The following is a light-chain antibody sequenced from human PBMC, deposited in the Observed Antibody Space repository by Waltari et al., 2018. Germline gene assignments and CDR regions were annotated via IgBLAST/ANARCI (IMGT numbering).Light chain of an antibody. Sequence: EIVLTQSPGTLSLSPGERATLSCRASQSISRYLVWYQQKPGQAPRLLIYDASNRVTGTPARFSGSGSGTDFTLTISNLEPEDFAVYYCQHRDNWPLTLGGGTKVEI. CDR1: QSISRY. J-gene: IGKJ4*01. CDR3: QHRDNWPLT. V-gene: IGKV3-11*01. CDR2: DAS.